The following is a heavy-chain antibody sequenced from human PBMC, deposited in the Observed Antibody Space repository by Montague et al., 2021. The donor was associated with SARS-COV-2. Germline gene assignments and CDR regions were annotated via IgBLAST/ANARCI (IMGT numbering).Heavy chain of an antibody. V-gene: IGHV4-59*01. CDR1: GGSISSYY. J-gene: IGHJ6*02. Sequence: SETLSLTCTVSGGSISSYYWSWIRQPPGKGLEWIGYIYYSGSTNYNPSLKSQVTISVDTSKNQFSLKLSSVTAADTAVYYCARYTRQIRLIVFDYGMDVWGQGTTVTVSS. CDR2: IYYSGST. CDR3: ARYTRQIRLIVFDYGMDV. D-gene: IGHD4-17*01.